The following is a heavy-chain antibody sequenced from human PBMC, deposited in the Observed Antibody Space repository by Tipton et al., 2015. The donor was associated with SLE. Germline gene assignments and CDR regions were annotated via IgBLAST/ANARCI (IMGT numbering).Heavy chain of an antibody. J-gene: IGHJ4*02. CDR3: ARPFYYDSSGYLPDY. Sequence: TLSLTCAVYGGSFSGYYWSWIRQPPGKGLEWIGEINHSGSTYYNPSLKSRVTISVDTSKNQFSLKLSSVTAADTAVYYCARPFYYDSSGYLPDYWGQGTLVTVSS. CDR2: INHSGST. D-gene: IGHD3-22*01. CDR1: GGSFSGYY. V-gene: IGHV4-34*01.